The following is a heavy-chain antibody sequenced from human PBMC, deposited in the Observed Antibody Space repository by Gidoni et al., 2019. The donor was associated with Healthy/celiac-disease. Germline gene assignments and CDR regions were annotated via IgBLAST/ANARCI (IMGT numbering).Heavy chain of an antibody. V-gene: IGHV3-33*01. CDR1: RFTFRSYG. CDR2: IWYDGSNK. Sequence: VQLLESVAGVVQPGRSLRLSCASSRFTFRSYGRHWVRQAPGQGLEWVAVIWYDGSNKYDADSVKGRVTISRDNSKNTLYLQMNSLRAEDTAVYYCAREGEEGYGDYGYDAFDIWGQGTMVTVSS. J-gene: IGHJ3*02. D-gene: IGHD4-17*01. CDR3: AREGEEGYGDYGYDAFDI.